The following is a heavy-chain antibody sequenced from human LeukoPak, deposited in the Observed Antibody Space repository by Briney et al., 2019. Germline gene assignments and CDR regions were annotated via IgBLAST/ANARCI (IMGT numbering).Heavy chain of an antibody. CDR2: IIPIFGTA. CDR1: GYTFTSYV. J-gene: IGHJ4*02. CDR3: ARESHYSGSGSLPPPLDY. D-gene: IGHD3-10*01. V-gene: IGHV1-69*13. Sequence: SVKVSCKASGYTFTSYVINWVRQAPGHGLEWMGGIIPIFGTANYAQKFKGRVTITADEFMSTAYMELSSLRSEDTAVYYCARESHYSGSGSLPPPLDYWGQGTLVTVSS.